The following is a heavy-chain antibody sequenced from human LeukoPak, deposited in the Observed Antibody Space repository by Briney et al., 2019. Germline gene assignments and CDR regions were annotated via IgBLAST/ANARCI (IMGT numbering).Heavy chain of an antibody. CDR3: ARGAKLRFLEWLRAYGMDV. J-gene: IGHJ6*02. CDR2: IYSSGST. Sequence: SETLSLTCTVSGGSISSGGYYWSWIRQHPGKGLEWIGYIYSSGSTYYNPSLKSRVTISVDTSKNQFSLKLSSVTAADTAVYYCARGAKLRFLEWLRAYGMDVWGQGTTVTVSS. V-gene: IGHV4-31*03. D-gene: IGHD3-3*01. CDR1: GGSISSGGYY.